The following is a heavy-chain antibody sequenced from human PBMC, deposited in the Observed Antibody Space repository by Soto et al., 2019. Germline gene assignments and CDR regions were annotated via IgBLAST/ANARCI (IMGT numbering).Heavy chain of an antibody. V-gene: IGHV1-69*01. CDR3: ARPSQSWPGGWYFDL. D-gene: IGHD3-16*01. Sequence: QVQLVQSGAEVKKPGSSVKVSCKASGGTFSSYSINWVRQAPGQGLEWMGGIIPIFGTANYAQKFQGRVTLTADESTSTAHMELSSLRYEDTAVYYCARPSQSWPGGWYFDLWGRGTLVTVSS. CDR1: GGTFSSYS. CDR2: IIPIFGTA. J-gene: IGHJ2*01.